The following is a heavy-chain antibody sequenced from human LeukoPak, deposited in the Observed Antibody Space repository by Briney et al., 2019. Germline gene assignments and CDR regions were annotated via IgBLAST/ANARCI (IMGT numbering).Heavy chain of an antibody. CDR2: IKQDGSEK. CDR1: GFTFSNYW. Sequence: GGSLRLPCAASGFTFSNYWMSWVRQAPGKGLEWVANIKQDGSEKYYVDSVKGRFTISRDNTKNSLYLQMNSLRAEDTAVYYCARIPIRIGVAGLGAAGLDYWGQGTLVTVSS. J-gene: IGHJ4*02. V-gene: IGHV3-7*03. CDR3: ARIPIRIGVAGLGAAGLDY. D-gene: IGHD6-13*01.